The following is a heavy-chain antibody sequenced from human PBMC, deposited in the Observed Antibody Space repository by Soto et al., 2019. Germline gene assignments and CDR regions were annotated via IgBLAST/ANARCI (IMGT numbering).Heavy chain of an antibody. CDR3: VRRAQYFDGTGFHAFDI. D-gene: IGHD3-22*01. J-gene: IGHJ3*02. V-gene: IGHV3-23*01. Sequence: EVQSLESGGGLRQPGGSLRLSCVASGYNFNKYAVSWVRQAPGRGLEWVSAIRSGGDNTHYADSVKGRFTITRDNSKNMLYLEMNSLTVEDTAVYYCVRRAQYFDGTGFHAFDIWGQGTRVTVSS. CDR2: IRSGGDNT. CDR1: GYNFNKYA.